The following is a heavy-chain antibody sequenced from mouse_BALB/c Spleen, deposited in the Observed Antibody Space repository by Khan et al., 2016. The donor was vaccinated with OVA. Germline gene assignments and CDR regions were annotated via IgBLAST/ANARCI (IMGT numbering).Heavy chain of an antibody. CDR3: ARRGYDYGRGAWFAY. J-gene: IGHJ3*01. CDR1: GFSLTNYS. V-gene: IGHV2-2*02. Sequence: QVQLKQSGPGLVQPSQSLSITCTVSGFSLTNYSVHWVRQSPGKGLEWLGVIWSAGSTDYNAAFISRLSISKDNSRSQLFFKMNSLQPNDTAIYXWARRGYDYGRGAWFAYWGQGTLVTVSA. D-gene: IGHD2-4*01. CDR2: IWSAGST.